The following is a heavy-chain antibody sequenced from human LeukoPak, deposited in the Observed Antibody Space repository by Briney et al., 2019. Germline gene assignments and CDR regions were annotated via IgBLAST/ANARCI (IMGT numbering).Heavy chain of an antibody. J-gene: IGHJ6*03. D-gene: IGHD3-3*01. CDR3: AREELRFLEWHLYYYMDV. Sequence: ASVKLSCKASGGTFSSYAISWVRQAPGQGLEWMGGIIPIFGTANYAQKFQGRVTITADESTSTAYMELSSLRSEDTAVYYCAREELRFLEWHLYYYMDVWGKGPRSPSP. CDR1: GGTFSSYA. V-gene: IGHV1-69*13. CDR2: IIPIFGTA.